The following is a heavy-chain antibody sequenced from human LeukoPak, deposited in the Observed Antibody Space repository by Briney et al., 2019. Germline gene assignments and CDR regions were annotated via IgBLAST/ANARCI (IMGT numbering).Heavy chain of an antibody. CDR1: GGSISSYY. V-gene: IGHV4-59*12. D-gene: IGHD3-16*01. CDR2: IYYSGST. J-gene: IGHJ6*03. Sequence: SETLSLTCTVSGGSISSYYWSWIRQPPGKGLEWIGYIYYSGSTNYNPSLKSRVTISVDTSKNHFSLKLASVTAADTAVYYCARVRSKDVWRSYGSYYYYYYMDVWGKGTTVTISS. CDR3: ARVRSKDVWRSYGSYYYYYYMDV.